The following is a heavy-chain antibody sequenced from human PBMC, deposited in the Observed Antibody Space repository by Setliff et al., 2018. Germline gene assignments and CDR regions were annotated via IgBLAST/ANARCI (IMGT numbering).Heavy chain of an antibody. CDR3: AKDQPHKYDSSGSAPIDY. D-gene: IGHD3-22*01. Sequence: PGGSLRLSCVVSGFRFSDFAFHWVRQAPGRGLEWLAVIRYDGSRRYYADSVQGRFTISRDDSKRSVDLQMSSLRTEDTAVYYCAKDQPHKYDSSGSAPIDYWGQGTLVTVSS. V-gene: IGHV3-30*02. J-gene: IGHJ4*02. CDR1: GFRFSDFA. CDR2: IRYDGSRR.